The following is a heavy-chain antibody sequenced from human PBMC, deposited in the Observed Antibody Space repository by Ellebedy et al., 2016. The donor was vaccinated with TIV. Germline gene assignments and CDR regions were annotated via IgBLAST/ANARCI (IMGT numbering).Heavy chain of an antibody. V-gene: IGHV4-59*08. CDR3: ATSPGSSTFDY. Sequence: MPSETLSLTCSVSGGSIRTYYWSWIRRTPGKGLEGIGYIYYSGSANYSPSLKRRVTISIDTSKKQFSLRLNSVTAADTGVYYCATSPGSSTFDYWGQGALVTVSS. CDR1: GGSIRTYY. D-gene: IGHD5-12*01. CDR2: IYYSGSA. J-gene: IGHJ4*02.